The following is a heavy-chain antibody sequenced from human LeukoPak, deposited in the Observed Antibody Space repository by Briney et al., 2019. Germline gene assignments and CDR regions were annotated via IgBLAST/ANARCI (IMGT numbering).Heavy chain of an antibody. J-gene: IGHJ3*02. CDR2: IRGSGGGT. Sequence: GGSLRLSCAASGFIFSNYALMWLRQSPGKGLEWVSAIRGSGGGTFYADSVKGRFTTSRDNSKNTLYLQMNGLRAEDTAVYYCARDPNGDYIGAFDMWGRGTLVTVSS. D-gene: IGHD4-17*01. V-gene: IGHV3-23*01. CDR1: GFIFSNYA. CDR3: ARDPNGDYIGAFDM.